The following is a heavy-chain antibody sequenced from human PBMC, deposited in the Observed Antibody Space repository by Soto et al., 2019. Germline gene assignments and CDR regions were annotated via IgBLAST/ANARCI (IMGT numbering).Heavy chain of an antibody. J-gene: IGHJ6*02. CDR1: GFSLSTSGVG. CDR3: IQSRCGGDCLQSYASHYYYGMDV. V-gene: IGHV2-5*02. CDR2: IYWDDDK. Sequence: SGPTLVNPTQTLRLACTFSGFSLSTSGVGVGWIRQPPGKALEWLALIYWDDDKRYSPSLRSRLTISKDTSKNQVVLTMTNMDPVDTATYYCIQSRCGGDCLQSYASHYYYGMDVWGQGT. D-gene: IGHD2-21*02.